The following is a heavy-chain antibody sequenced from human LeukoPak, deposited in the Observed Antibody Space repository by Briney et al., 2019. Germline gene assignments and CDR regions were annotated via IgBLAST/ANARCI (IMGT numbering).Heavy chain of an antibody. J-gene: IGHJ4*02. V-gene: IGHV3-74*01. CDR3: VREGLECSGSSCQRAAFDY. CDR1: GCTFTTYW. Sequence: GGSLRLSCAASGCTFTTYWMHWVRQVPGKGLMWVARIKGDGSSTRHADSVKGRFTISRDNAKNTLYLQMNSLRDEDTAVYYCVREGLECSGSSCQRAAFDYWGQGTLVTVSS. CDR2: IKGDGSST. D-gene: IGHD2-2*01.